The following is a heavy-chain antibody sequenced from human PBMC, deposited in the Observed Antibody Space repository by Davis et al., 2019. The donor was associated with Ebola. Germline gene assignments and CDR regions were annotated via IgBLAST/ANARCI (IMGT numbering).Heavy chain of an antibody. V-gene: IGHV3-21*01. CDR2: ISSSSGYI. Sequence: ESLKISCAASGFTFSSHSMNWVRQAPGKGLEWVSSISSSSGYIYYADSVEGRFTISRDNAKNSLYLQMNSLRAEDTAVYYCARVPGVPRPIWGQGTTVTVSS. CDR1: GFTFSSHS. D-gene: IGHD7-27*01. J-gene: IGHJ6*02. CDR3: ARVPGVPRPI.